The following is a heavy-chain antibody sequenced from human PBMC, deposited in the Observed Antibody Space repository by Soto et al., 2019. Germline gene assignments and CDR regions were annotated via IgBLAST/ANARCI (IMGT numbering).Heavy chain of an antibody. Sequence: APEKVSCKASGYTFTSYDINWVRQATGQGLEWMGWMNPNSGNTGYAQKFQGRVTMTRNTSISTAYMELSSLRSEDTAVYYCARGQDSSVDIDYWGKGPLVTVSS. V-gene: IGHV1-8*01. CDR3: ARGQDSSVDIDY. J-gene: IGHJ4*02. CDR1: GYTFTSYD. CDR2: MNPNSGNT. D-gene: IGHD6-19*01.